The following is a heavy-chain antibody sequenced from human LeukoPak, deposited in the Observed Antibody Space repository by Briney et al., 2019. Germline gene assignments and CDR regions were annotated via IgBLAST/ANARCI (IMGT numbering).Heavy chain of an antibody. CDR2: ISQDGGDK. Sequence: GGSLRLSXAASGFTFSTYSMGWVRQAPGKGLEWVASISQDGGDKYYVDSVKGRFTISRDNAKNSLYLQMNSLRAEDTALYYCARGGILFLDWGQGTLVTVSS. D-gene: IGHD2/OR15-2a*01. CDR1: GFTFSTYS. J-gene: IGHJ4*02. CDR3: ARGGILFLD. V-gene: IGHV3-7*01.